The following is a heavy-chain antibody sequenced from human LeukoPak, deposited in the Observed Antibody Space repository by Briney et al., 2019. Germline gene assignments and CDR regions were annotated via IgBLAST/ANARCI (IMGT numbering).Heavy chain of an antibody. Sequence: SETLSLTCTVSGGSISSYYWSWIRQPPGKGLEWIGYIYYSGSTNYNPFLKSRVTISVDTSKNQFSLKLSSVTAADTAVYYCARGQTDIGYWGQGTLVTVSS. V-gene: IGHV4-59*01. CDR3: ARGQTDIGY. CDR2: IYYSGST. J-gene: IGHJ4*02. CDR1: GGSISSYY.